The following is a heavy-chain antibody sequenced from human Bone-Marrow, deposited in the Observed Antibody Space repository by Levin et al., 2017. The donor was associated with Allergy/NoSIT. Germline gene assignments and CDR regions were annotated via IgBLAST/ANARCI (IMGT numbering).Heavy chain of an antibody. D-gene: IGHD3-10*01. J-gene: IGHJ6*02. Sequence: SCVASGFTFTNAYMHWVRQAPGKGLEWVGRIKSKSGGGTVDYAAPVNGRFSISRDDSKDTLYLQMSSLRTDDTAVYYCYGSGSSFGVDVWGQGTTVTVSS. CDR2: IKSKSGGGTV. V-gene: IGHV3-15*07. CDR1: GFTFTNAY. CDR3: YGSGSSFGVDV.